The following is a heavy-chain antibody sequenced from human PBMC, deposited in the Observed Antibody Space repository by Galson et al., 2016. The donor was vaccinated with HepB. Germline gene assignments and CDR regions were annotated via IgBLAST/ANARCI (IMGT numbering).Heavy chain of an antibody. CDR3: VKQGPAALHSHCDL. CDR1: GFNFRPYD. J-gene: IGHJ5*02. D-gene: IGHD2-2*01. CDR2: VSYDGEDK. V-gene: IGHV3-30-3*02. Sequence: SLRLSCAASGFNFRPYDMHWVRQAPGKGLEWVTSVSYDGEDKNYADSVKGRFSISRDNSKNTVSLQMSSLRGEDTAVYYCVKQGPAALHSHCDLWGQGTLVTVSA.